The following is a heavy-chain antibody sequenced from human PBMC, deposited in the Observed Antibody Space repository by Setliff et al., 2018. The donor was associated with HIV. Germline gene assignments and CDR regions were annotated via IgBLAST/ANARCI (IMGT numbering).Heavy chain of an antibody. CDR2: SDYNGRT. CDR1: GGSISTGGYY. V-gene: IGHV4-31*03. Sequence: SETLSLTCTVSGGSISTGGYYWSWIRQQPGKGLEWIGYSDYNGRTYYNPSLKSRVTISVDTSKNQFSLKLSSVTAADTAVYYCARRDRSGFYYWDFDLRGRGTLVTVSS. J-gene: IGHJ2*01. CDR3: ARRDRSGFYYWDFDL. D-gene: IGHD3-22*01.